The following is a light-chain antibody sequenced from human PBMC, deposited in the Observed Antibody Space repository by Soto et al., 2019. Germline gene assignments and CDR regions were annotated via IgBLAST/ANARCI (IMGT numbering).Light chain of an antibody. J-gene: IGKJ3*01. Sequence: IVMTQSPDSLAVSLGERATINCKSSQSVFYSSNNKNYLAWYQQKPGQPPKLLIYWASTRESGVPDRFTGSGSGTDFTLTINSLQAEDVAVYYCQQYYSTPFTFGPGTKVDVK. CDR2: WAS. CDR1: QSVFYSSNNKNY. V-gene: IGKV4-1*01. CDR3: QQYYSTPFT.